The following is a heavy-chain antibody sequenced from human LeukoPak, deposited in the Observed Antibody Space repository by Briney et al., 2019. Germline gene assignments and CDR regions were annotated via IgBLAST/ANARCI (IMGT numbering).Heavy chain of an antibody. CDR1: GFIFSTYG. CDR3: AKDKEYASGSYPIES. J-gene: IGHJ4*02. Sequence: GGSLTLSCAASGFIFSTYGMHWVRQAPGKGLEWVSFITYDGGYSQYYAESVKGRLTISRDNSKNTLYLQMISLRLEDAAVYYCAKDKEYASGSYPIESWGQGTLVTVSS. D-gene: IGHD3-10*01. V-gene: IGHV3-30*02. CDR2: ITYDGGYSQ.